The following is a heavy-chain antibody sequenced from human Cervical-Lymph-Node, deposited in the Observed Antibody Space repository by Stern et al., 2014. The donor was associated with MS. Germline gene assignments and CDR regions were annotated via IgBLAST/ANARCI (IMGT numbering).Heavy chain of an antibody. D-gene: IGHD5-24*01. CDR3: TTVGLSAWLHDH. V-gene: IGHV3-15*01. CDR1: GFTFSNPW. J-gene: IGHJ4*02. CDR2: IRSKTDGGTT. Sequence: EVQLVESGGGLIKPGGSLRLSCAASGFTFSNPWMSWVRQAPGKGLAWVGLIRSKTDGGTTNYAAPVEGRFTISRDDSENTLYLQMNNLKTEDTAVYFCTTVGLSAWLHDHWGQGTLVTVSS.